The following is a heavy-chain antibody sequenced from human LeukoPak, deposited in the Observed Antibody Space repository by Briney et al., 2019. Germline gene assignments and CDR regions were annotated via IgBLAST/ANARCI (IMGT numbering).Heavy chain of an antibody. CDR2: FSAYNGNT. Sequence: ASVKVSCKASGYTFTSYGISWVRQAPGQGLEWMGWFSAYNGNTNYAQKLQGRVTMTTDTSTSTAYMELRSLRSDDTAVYYCARATSLDTAILRDYYYGMDVWGKGTTVTVSS. V-gene: IGHV1-18*04. CDR1: GYTFTSYG. D-gene: IGHD5-18*01. CDR3: ARATSLDTAILRDYYYGMDV. J-gene: IGHJ6*04.